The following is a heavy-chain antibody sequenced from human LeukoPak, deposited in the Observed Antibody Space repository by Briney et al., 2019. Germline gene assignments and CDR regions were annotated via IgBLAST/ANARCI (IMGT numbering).Heavy chain of an antibody. CDR1: GYTFTSYG. D-gene: IGHD4-23*01. CDR2: ISAYNGNT. Sequence: RASVKVSCKASGYTFTSYGINWVRQAPGQGLEWMGWISAYNGNTNYAQKLQGRVTMTTDTSTSTLYMELRSLRADDTAVYYCAREATVDFNWFDPWGQGTLVTVSS. CDR3: AREATVDFNWFDP. V-gene: IGHV1-18*01. J-gene: IGHJ5*02.